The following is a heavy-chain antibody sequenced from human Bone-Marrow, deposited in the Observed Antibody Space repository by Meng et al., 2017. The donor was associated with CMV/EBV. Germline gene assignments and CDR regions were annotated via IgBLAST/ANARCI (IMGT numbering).Heavy chain of an antibody. CDR3: ARGRTAAGATTTTFDY. V-gene: IGHV4-34*01. D-gene: IGHD6-13*01. J-gene: IGHJ4*02. Sequence: QGLQQPWGAGLLKPAETLAPTCAVYGGSFSGYYWSWIRQPPGKGLEWIGEINHSGSTNYNPSLKSRVTISVDTSKNQFSLKLSSVTAADTAVYYCARGRTAAGATTTTFDYWGQGTLVTVSS. CDR2: INHSGST. CDR1: GGSFSGYY.